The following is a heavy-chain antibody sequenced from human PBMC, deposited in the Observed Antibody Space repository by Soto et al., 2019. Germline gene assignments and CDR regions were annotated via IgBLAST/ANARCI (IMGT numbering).Heavy chain of an antibody. Sequence: VKVSCKASGYTFSNYGIHWVRQAPGQRPEWMGLINAGNGNTKYSQKFQGRVTLTRDTSASTAYMELSSLRSEDTAVYYCASCPQNCITSSPCCLFFDYWGQGTLVTVSS. D-gene: IGHD3-10*01. J-gene: IGHJ4*02. CDR2: INAGNGNT. CDR1: GYTFSNYG. V-gene: IGHV1-3*01. CDR3: ASCPQNCITSSPCCLFFDY.